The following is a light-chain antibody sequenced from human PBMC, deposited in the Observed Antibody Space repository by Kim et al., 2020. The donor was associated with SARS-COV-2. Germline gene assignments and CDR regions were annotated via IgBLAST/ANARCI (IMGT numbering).Light chain of an antibody. J-gene: IGKJ2*01. Sequence: LSPAERATLACRASQSVRSNYLAWYQQKPGQATRLLIYVASSRATGIPDKFSGSGSGTDFTLTISRLEAEDFAVYYCQQYGTAPYTFGQGTKLEI. CDR2: VAS. V-gene: IGKV3-20*01. CDR1: QSVRSNY. CDR3: QQYGTAPYT.